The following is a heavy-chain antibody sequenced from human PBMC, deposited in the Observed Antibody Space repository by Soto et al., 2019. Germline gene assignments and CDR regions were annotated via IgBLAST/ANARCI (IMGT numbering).Heavy chain of an antibody. V-gene: IGHV3-30-3*01. D-gene: IGHD4-17*01. CDR2: ILYDGSSK. CDR3: ARDTTVTTDYYYGVDV. Sequence: QVQLVESGGGVVQPGRSLRLSCAASGFTFSSYAMHWVRQAPGKGLEWVAFILYDGSSKYYADSVKGRFTISRDNSKNTLVLQMNSLRAEDTAVYYCARDTTVTTDYYYGVDVWGQGTTVTVSS. J-gene: IGHJ6*02. CDR1: GFTFSSYA.